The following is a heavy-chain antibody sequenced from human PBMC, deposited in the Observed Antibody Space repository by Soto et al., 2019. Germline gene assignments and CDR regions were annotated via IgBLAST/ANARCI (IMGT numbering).Heavy chain of an antibody. D-gene: IGHD3-10*01. J-gene: IGHJ6*02. CDR1: GYSFTNYW. CDR3: ARLEDLGEEAGYGMDV. CDR2: IYPGDSDT. V-gene: IGHV5-51*03. Sequence: EVQLVQSGAEVKKPGESLKISCKGSGYSFTNYWIAWVRQMPGKGLEWMGIIYPGDSDTRYSPSFQGQVTISADKSITTAYLQWSSLKASDAAMYYCARLEDLGEEAGYGMDVWGQGTTVTVSS.